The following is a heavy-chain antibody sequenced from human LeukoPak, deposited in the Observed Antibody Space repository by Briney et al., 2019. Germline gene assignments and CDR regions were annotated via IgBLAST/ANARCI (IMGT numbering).Heavy chain of an antibody. Sequence: GGSLRLSCAASGFTFSSYAMTWVRQAPGKGLEWVSAISGSGGSTYYADSVKGRFTISRDNSKNTPYLQMNSLRAEDTAVYYCAKSPIVVVANDAFDIWGQGTMVTVSS. J-gene: IGHJ3*02. D-gene: IGHD2-15*01. CDR2: ISGSGGST. V-gene: IGHV3-23*01. CDR1: GFTFSSYA. CDR3: AKSPIVVVANDAFDI.